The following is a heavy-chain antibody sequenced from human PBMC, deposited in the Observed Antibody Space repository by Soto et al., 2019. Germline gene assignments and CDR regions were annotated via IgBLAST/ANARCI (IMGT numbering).Heavy chain of an antibody. CDR2: INSNSGGT. V-gene: IGHV1-2*04. CDR3: ARDSRGDWWYFDL. J-gene: IGHJ2*01. D-gene: IGHD2-21*02. CDR1: GYTFTGYY. Sequence: QVQLVQSGAEVKKPGASVKVSCKASGYTFTGYYMHWVRQAPGQGLEWMGWINSNSGGTNYAQKFQGWVTMTRDTSISTAYRELSRLRSDDTAVYYCARDSRGDWWYFDLWGRGTLVTVSS.